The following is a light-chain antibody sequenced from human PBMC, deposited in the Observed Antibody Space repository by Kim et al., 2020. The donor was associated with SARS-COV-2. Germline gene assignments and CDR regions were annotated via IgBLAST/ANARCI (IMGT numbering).Light chain of an antibody. V-gene: IGKV3-20*01. J-gene: IGKJ2*01. Sequence: WPPGESATLSCRASQSVSTRYLAWCQQKPGQAPRLLIYGTSNRATGIPDRFSGSGSGTDFTLTISRLEPEDFAVYFCQQYDSIPHTFGQGTKLEI. CDR3: QQYDSIPHT. CDR2: GTS. CDR1: QSVSTRY.